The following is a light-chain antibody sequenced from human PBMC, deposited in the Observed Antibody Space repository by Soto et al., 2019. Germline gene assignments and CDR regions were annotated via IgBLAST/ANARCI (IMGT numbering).Light chain of an antibody. V-gene: IGKV3D-20*02. CDR3: QQRSNWPPIT. CDR1: QSLSSSY. J-gene: IGKJ5*01. CDR2: DAS. Sequence: EIVLTQSPGTLSLSPGERATLSCRASQSLSSSYLAWYQQKPGQAPRLLIYDASNRATGTPARFSGSGSGTDFTLTISSLEPEDFAVYYCQQRSNWPPITFGQGTRLEIK.